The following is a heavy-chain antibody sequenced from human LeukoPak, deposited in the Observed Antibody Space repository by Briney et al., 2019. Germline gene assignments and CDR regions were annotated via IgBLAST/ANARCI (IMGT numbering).Heavy chain of an antibody. CDR3: AKDHCSSTSCYAVDDY. Sequence: GGSLGLSCAASGFTFSSYAMSWVRQAPGKGLEWVSAISGSGGSTYYADSVKGRFTISRDNSKNTLYLQMNSLRAEDTAVYYCAKDHCSSTSCYAVDDYWGQGTLVTVSS. CDR1: GFTFSSYA. CDR2: ISGSGGST. J-gene: IGHJ4*02. D-gene: IGHD2-2*01. V-gene: IGHV3-23*01.